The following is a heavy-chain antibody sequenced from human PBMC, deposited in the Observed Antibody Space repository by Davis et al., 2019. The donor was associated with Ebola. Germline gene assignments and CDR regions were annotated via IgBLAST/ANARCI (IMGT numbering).Heavy chain of an antibody. V-gene: IGHV3-74*01. Sequence: GESLKISCAASGFTFSNYWMHWVRQAPGKGLVWVSRVNSDGRITSYADSVKGRFTISRDNVKNTLYLQMYSLGADDTAVYYCARSGLCNSATCPLAFETWGQGTVVTVSS. CDR2: VNSDGRIT. CDR3: ARSGLCNSATCPLAFET. J-gene: IGHJ3*02. CDR1: GFTFSNYW. D-gene: IGHD2-2*01.